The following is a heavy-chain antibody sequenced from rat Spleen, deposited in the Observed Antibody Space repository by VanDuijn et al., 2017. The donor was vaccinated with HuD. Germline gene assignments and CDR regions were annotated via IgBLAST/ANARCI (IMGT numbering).Heavy chain of an antibody. D-gene: IGHD1-2*01. CDR1: GHSITSSYR. V-gene: IGHV3-3*01. J-gene: IGHJ2*01. Sequence: EVQLQESGPSLVKPSQSLSLTCSVTGHSITSSYRWNWIRKFPGNKLEWMGYINSAGTTNYNPSLKSRISITRDTSKNQFFLQVNSVTTEDTATYDCASLYSSYSLYYFDYWGQGVMVTVSS. CDR3: ASLYSSYSLYYFDY. CDR2: INSAGTT.